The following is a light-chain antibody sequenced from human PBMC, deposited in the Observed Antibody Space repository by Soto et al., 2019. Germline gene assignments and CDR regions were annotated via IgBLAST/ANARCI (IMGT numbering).Light chain of an antibody. Sequence: QSVLTQPASVSGSPGQSITISCTGTSSDVGGYNYVSWFQQLPGKAPKVMFYEVSNRPSGVSNRFSASKSGNTASLTISVLQAEDEADYYCSSYSSSNTPVVFGGGTKLTVL. CDR1: SSDVGGYNY. J-gene: IGLJ2*01. CDR2: EVS. V-gene: IGLV2-14*01. CDR3: SSYSSSNTPVV.